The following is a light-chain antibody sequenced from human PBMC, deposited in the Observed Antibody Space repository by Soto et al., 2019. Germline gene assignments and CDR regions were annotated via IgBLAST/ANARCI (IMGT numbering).Light chain of an antibody. Sequence: QSVLTQPPSASGTPGQRVTVSCFGSSSNIGSNTVNWYQQLPGTAPKLLIYSNNQRPSGVPDRFSGSKSGTSASLAISGLQSEDEADYYCAAWDDSLNGVVFGGGTKLPVL. CDR2: SNN. V-gene: IGLV1-44*01. CDR1: SSNIGSNT. J-gene: IGLJ2*01. CDR3: AAWDDSLNGVV.